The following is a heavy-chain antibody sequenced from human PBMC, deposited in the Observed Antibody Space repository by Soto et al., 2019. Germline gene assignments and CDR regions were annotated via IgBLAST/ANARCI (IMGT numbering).Heavy chain of an antibody. CDR3: ARQRNPIRLYGMDV. Sequence: ASVKVSCKASGYTFTGYYMHWVRQAPGQGLEWMGWINPNSGGTNYAQKFQGWVTMARDTSISTAYMELSRLRSDDTAVYYCARQRNPIRLYGMDVWGQGTTVTVSS. J-gene: IGHJ6*02. CDR2: INPNSGGT. V-gene: IGHV1-2*04. CDR1: GYTFTGYY.